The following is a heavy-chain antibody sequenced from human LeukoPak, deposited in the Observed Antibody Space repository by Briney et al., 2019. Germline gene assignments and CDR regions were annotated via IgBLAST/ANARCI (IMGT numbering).Heavy chain of an antibody. Sequence: ASVKVSCKASGYTFTSYGISWVPQAPGQGLEWMGWISAYNGNTNYAQKLQGRVTMTTDTSTSTAYMELRSLRSDDTAVYYCARVLLRSRGYSRYFDYWGQGTLVTVSS. CDR2: ISAYNGNT. CDR3: ARVLLRSRGYSRYFDY. J-gene: IGHJ4*02. D-gene: IGHD5-18*01. CDR1: GYTFTSYG. V-gene: IGHV1-18*01.